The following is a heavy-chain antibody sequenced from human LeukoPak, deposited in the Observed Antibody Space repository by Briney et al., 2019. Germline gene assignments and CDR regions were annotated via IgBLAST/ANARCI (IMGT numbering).Heavy chain of an antibody. CDR2: INPNSGGT. Sequence: ASVKVSCKASGYTFTGYYMHWVRQAPGQGLEWMGWINPNSGGTSYAQKFQGRVTMTRDTSISTAYMELSRLRSDDTAVYYCARGNPHDAFDIWGQGTMVTVSS. CDR3: ARGNPHDAFDI. V-gene: IGHV1-2*02. J-gene: IGHJ3*02. D-gene: IGHD1-14*01. CDR1: GYTFTGYY.